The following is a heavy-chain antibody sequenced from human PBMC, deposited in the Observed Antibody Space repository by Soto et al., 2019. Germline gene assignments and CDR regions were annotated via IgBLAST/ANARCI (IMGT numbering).Heavy chain of an antibody. D-gene: IGHD3-3*01. CDR3: ARATHYDFWSGYYTGWFDP. V-gene: IGHV1-18*01. Sequence: ASVKVSCKASGYTFTSYGISWVRQAPGQGLEWMGWISAYNGNTNYAQKLQGRVTMTTDTSTSTAYMELRSLRSDDTAVYYCARATHYDFWSGYYTGWFDPWGRGTLVTVSS. CDR1: GYTFTSYG. J-gene: IGHJ5*02. CDR2: ISAYNGNT.